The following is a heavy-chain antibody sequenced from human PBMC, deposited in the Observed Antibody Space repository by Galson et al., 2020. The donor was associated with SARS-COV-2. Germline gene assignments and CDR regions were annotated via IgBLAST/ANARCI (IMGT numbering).Heavy chain of an antibody. J-gene: IGHJ3*02. CDR1: GFTFSSYD. CDR2: IDTAAYT. CDR3: AKIAATGDAVDI. V-gene: IGHV3-13*01. Sequence: GESLKISCAASGFTFSSYDMHWVRQPTGKRLEWVSAIDTAAYTYYTDSVKGRFTISRENAKKSLYLQMNSLRAEDTAVYYCAKIAATGDAVDIWGQGTMVSVSS. D-gene: IGHD6-13*01.